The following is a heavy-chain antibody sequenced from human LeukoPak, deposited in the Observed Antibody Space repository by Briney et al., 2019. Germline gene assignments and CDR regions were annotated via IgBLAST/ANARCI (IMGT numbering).Heavy chain of an antibody. CDR1: GFTFSSYA. Sequence: GSLRLSCAASGFTFSSYAMSWVRQAPGKGLEWIGEINHSGSTNYNPSLKSRVTISVDTSKNQFSLKLSSVTAADTAVYYCARGHYYDSSGYYTPGDFDYWGQGTLVTVSS. CDR3: ARGHYYDSSGYYTPGDFDY. CDR2: INHSGST. D-gene: IGHD3-22*01. J-gene: IGHJ4*02. V-gene: IGHV4-34*01.